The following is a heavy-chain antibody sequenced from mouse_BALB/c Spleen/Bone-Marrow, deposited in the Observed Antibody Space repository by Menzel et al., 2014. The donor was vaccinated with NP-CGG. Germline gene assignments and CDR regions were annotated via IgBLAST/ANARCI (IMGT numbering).Heavy chain of an antibody. CDR2: ISYDGSN. V-gene: IGHV3-6*02. Sequence: ESGPGLVKPSQSLSLTCSVTGYSITSGYYWNWIRQFPGNKLEWMGYISYDGSNNYNPSLKNRISITRDTSKNQFFLKLNSVTTEDTATYYCARGGPFDYWSQGTTLTVSS. CDR3: ARGGPFDY. CDR1: GYSITSGYY. J-gene: IGHJ2*01.